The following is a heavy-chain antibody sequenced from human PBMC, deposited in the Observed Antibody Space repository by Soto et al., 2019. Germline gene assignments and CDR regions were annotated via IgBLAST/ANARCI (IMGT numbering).Heavy chain of an antibody. CDR2: INAYNGNT. CDR3: AKSLRIAGYGMDV. CDR1: GYTFTSYA. V-gene: IGHV1-18*01. Sequence: ASVKVSCKASGYTFTSYAMNWVRQAPGQGLEWMGWINAYNGNTNYAQKLQGRVTMTTDTSTSTAYMELRSLRSDDTAVYYCAKSLRIAGYGMDVWGQGTTVTVSS. D-gene: IGHD6-13*01. J-gene: IGHJ6*02.